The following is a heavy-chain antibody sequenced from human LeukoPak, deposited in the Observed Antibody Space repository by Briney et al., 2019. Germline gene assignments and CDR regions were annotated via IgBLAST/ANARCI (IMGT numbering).Heavy chain of an antibody. Sequence: GRSLRLSCAASGFTFSSYGMHWVRQAPGKGLEWVAVIWYDGSNKYYADSVKGRFTISRDNSKNTLYLQMNSLRAEDTAVYYCAREYGSSGWYYYYGMDVWGQGTTVTVSS. D-gene: IGHD6-19*01. J-gene: IGHJ6*02. CDR1: GFTFSSYG. CDR3: AREYGSSGWYYYYGMDV. V-gene: IGHV3-33*01. CDR2: IWYDGSNK.